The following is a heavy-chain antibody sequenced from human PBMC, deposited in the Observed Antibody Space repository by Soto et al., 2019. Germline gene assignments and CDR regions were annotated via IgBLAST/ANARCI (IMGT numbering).Heavy chain of an antibody. D-gene: IGHD6-19*01. CDR1: GYTLTELS. CDR3: ATEGQWLVRKRSYYYYGMDV. CDR2: FDPEDGET. Sequence: RASVKVSCKVSGYTLTELSMHWVRQAPGKGLEWMGGFDPEDGETIYAQKFQGRVTMTEDTSTDTAYMELSSLRSEDTAVYYCATEGQWLVRKRSYYYYGMDVWGQGTTVTVSS. V-gene: IGHV1-24*01. J-gene: IGHJ6*02.